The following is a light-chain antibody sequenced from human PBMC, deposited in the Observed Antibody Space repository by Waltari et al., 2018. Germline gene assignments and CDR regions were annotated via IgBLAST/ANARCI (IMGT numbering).Light chain of an antibody. CDR1: SSDVGGYKF. Sequence: QSALTQPRSVSGSPGQSVTISCTGTSSDVGGYKFVSWYQQHPGKAPKFMIYDVTKRPSGVLDRFSGSKSGNTASLTISGLQAEDEAEYYCCSYAGDYTYVFGTGTKVTVL. J-gene: IGLJ1*01. CDR3: CSYAGDYTYV. V-gene: IGLV2-11*01. CDR2: DVT.